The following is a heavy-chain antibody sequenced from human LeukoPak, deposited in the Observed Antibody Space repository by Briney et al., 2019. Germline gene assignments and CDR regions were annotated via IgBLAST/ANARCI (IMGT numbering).Heavy chain of an antibody. J-gene: IGHJ4*02. CDR2: IYYSGST. CDR1: GGSISSYY. D-gene: IGHD3-10*01. V-gene: IGHV4-59*01. CDR3: ARRDPTTGRYFDY. Sequence: SETLSLTCTVSGGSISSYYWSWIRQPPGKGLEGIGYIYYSGSTNYNPSLKSRVTISVDTSKNQFSLKLSSVTAADTAVYYCARRDPTTGRYFDYWGQGTLVTVSS.